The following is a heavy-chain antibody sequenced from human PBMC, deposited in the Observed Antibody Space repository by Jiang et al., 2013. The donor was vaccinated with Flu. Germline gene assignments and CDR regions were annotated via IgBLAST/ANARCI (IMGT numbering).Heavy chain of an antibody. J-gene: IGHJ6*03. CDR3: ARDGHRPGYDQWYYYMDV. CDR1: GGTFSSYA. D-gene: IGHD3-3*01. Sequence: GAEVKKPGSSVKVSCKASGGTFSSYAISWVRQAPGQGLEWMGGIIPMFGTANYAQNFQARVTITADKSTSTAYMELSSLRSEDTAVYYCARDGHRPGYDQWYYYMDVWGKGTTVTVSS. CDR2: IIPMFGTA. V-gene: IGHV1-69*06.